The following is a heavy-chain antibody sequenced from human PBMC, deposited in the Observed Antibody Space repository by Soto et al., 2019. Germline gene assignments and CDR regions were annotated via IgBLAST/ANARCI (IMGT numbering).Heavy chain of an antibody. Sequence: ASVKVSCKASGGTFSSYAISWVRQAPGQGLEWMGGIIPIFGTANYAQKFQGRVTITADESTSTAYMELSSLRSEDTAVYYCASDLRCADSYYYYYGMDVWGQGTTVTVSS. CDR1: GGTFSSYA. V-gene: IGHV1-69*13. CDR2: IIPIFGTA. D-gene: IGHD4-17*01. J-gene: IGHJ6*02. CDR3: ASDLRCADSYYYYYGMDV.